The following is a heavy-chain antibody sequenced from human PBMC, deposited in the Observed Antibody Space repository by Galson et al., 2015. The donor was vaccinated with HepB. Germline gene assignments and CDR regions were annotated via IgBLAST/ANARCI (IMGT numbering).Heavy chain of an antibody. V-gene: IGHV3-21*06. D-gene: IGHD3/OR15-3a*01. J-gene: IGHJ4*03. Sequence: SLRLSCAPSGFALNSYSVNWIRQAPGKGLEWVAPISSSSSYIHYVDSVKGRFTISRDNAKNSMDLQMNGLREDDTAVYFCVRGLYEFWGGYRPDTFEPWGQGTLVTVSS. CDR2: ISSSSSYI. CDR3: VRGLYEFWGGYRPDTFEP. CDR1: GFALNSYS.